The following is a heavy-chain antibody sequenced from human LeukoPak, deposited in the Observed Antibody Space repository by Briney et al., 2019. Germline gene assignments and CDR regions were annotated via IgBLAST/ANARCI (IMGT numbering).Heavy chain of an antibody. J-gene: IGHJ4*02. V-gene: IGHV3-53*01. CDR3: AKDQGQYSSGWYGV. D-gene: IGHD6-19*01. CDR2: IYSGGST. CDR1: GFTVSSNY. Sequence: GGSLRLSCAASGFTVSSNYMSWVRQAPGKGLEWVSVIYSGGSTYYADSVKGRFTISRDNSKNTLYLQMNSLRAEDTAVYYCAKDQGQYSSGWYGVWGQGTLVTVSS.